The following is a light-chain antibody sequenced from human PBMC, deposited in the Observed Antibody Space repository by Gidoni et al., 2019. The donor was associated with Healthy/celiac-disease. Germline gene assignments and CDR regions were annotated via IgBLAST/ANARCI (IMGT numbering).Light chain of an antibody. V-gene: IGKV3-20*01. CDR3: QQYGSSPQA. J-gene: IGKJ1*01. CDR1: QSVSSSY. CDR2: GAS. Sequence: EIVLTQSPGTLSLSPGERATLSCRASQSVSSSYLAWYQQKPGQAPRLLIYGASSRATGNPDRFSGSGSGTDFTLTISRLEPEDFAVYYCQQYGSSPQAFGQXTKVEIK.